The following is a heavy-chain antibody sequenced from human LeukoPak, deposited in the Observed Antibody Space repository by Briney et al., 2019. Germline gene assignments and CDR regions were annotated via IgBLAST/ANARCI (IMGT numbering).Heavy chain of an antibody. V-gene: IGHV3-9*01. Sequence: PGRSLRLSCAASGFTFDDYAMHWVRHAPGKGLEWASGISWNSGSIGYADSVKGRFTISRDNAKNSLYLQMNSLRAEDTALYYCAKGNSYDSSGYYPFNDAFDIWGQGTMVTVSS. CDR1: GFTFDDYA. D-gene: IGHD3-22*01. CDR2: ISWNSGSI. J-gene: IGHJ3*02. CDR3: AKGNSYDSSGYYPFNDAFDI.